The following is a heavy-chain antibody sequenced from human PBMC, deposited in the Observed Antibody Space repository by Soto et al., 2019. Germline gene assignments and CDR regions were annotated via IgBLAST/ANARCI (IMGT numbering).Heavy chain of an antibody. Sequence: PGESLKISCKGSGYSFTSYWIGWVRQMPGKGLEWMGIIYPGDSDTRYSPSFQGQVTISADKSISTAYMELSSLRSEDTAVYYCARTRGLLRYFEGGSYGMDVWGQGTTVTVSS. V-gene: IGHV5-51*01. J-gene: IGHJ6*02. CDR1: GYSFTSYW. D-gene: IGHD3-9*01. CDR3: ARTRGLLRYFEGGSYGMDV. CDR2: IYPGDSDT.